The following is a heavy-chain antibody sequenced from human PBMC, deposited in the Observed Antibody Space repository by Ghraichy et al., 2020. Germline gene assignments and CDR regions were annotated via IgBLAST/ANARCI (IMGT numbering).Heavy chain of an antibody. CDR2: FYYSGST. V-gene: IGHV4-59*01. CDR3: ARGVSSGDDAFDI. J-gene: IGHJ3*02. D-gene: IGHD6-25*01. Sequence: ESLNISCTVSGGSISGYYWSWIRQPPGKGLEWIGYFYYSGSTNYNPSLKSRVTISVDTSKNQFSLKLSSVTAADTAVFYCARGVSSGDDAFDIWGQGTMVTVSS. CDR1: GGSISGYY.